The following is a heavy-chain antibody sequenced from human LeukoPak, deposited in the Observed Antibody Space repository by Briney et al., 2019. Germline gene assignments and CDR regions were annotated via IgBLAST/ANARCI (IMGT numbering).Heavy chain of an antibody. CDR2: IIPIFGTA. Sequence: SVKVSCKASGGTFSSYAISWVRQAPGQGLDWMGRIIPIFGTANYAQKFQGRVTITADKSTSTAYMELSSLRSEDTAVYYCARDRGSGYYFSFDYWGQGTLVTVSS. V-gene: IGHV1-69*06. CDR1: GGTFSSYA. D-gene: IGHD3-22*01. J-gene: IGHJ4*02. CDR3: ARDRGSGYYFSFDY.